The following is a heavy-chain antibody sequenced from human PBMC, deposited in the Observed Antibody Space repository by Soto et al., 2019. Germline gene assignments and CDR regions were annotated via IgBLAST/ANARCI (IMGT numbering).Heavy chain of an antibody. J-gene: IGHJ5*02. Sequence: QVQLVESGGGVVQPGRSLRLSCAASGFTFSTYGMHWVRQAPGKGLEWVALIWYDGNNKYYADSVKGRFTISRANSKNTLYLQMDSLRAEGTAVYYCARAGTPGTTSTRIRGGPWGQGTLVTGSS. D-gene: IGHD1-1*01. V-gene: IGHV3-33*01. CDR3: ARAGTPGTTSTRIRGGP. CDR1: GFTFSTYG. CDR2: IWYDGNNK.